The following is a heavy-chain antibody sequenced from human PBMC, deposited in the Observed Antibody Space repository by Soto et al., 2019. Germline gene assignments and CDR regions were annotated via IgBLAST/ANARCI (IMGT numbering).Heavy chain of an antibody. Sequence: QVQLQESGPGLVKSSETLSLTCTVSGGSVSSGNFYWSWIRQPPGKGLEWIGYVYYSGSINYNPSLKSRVTISVDTSKNQFSLKLNSVTAADTAVYYCARDSHLITVTRGGYYYYAMDVWGQGTTVTVSS. CDR3: ARDSHLITVTRGGYYYYAMDV. CDR1: GGSVSSGNFY. J-gene: IGHJ6*02. V-gene: IGHV4-61*01. D-gene: IGHD4-17*01. CDR2: VYYSGSI.